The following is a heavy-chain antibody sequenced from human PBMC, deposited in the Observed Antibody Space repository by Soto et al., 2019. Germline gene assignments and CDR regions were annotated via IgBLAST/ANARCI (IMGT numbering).Heavy chain of an antibody. J-gene: IGHJ4*02. Sequence: ASVKVSCKASGYTFSDYYVHWVRQAPGQGLEWMGFINPNSGGTNYAQKFQGWVTMTRDTSISTAYMELSRLRSDDTAVYYCARGADLRYSYGPYYFDYWGQGTLVTVSS. D-gene: IGHD5-18*01. CDR2: INPNSGGT. CDR1: GYTFSDYY. V-gene: IGHV1-2*04. CDR3: ARGADLRYSYGPYYFDY.